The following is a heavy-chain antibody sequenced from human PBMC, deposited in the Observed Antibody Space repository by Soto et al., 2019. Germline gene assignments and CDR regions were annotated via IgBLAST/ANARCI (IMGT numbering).Heavy chain of an antibody. CDR2: IYPGDSDT. D-gene: IGHD6-13*01. Sequence: PGESLKISCKGSGYSFTSYWIGWVRQMPGKGLEWMGIIYPGDSDTRYSPSFQGQVTISADKSISTAYLQWSSLKASDTAMYYCARQNWGSSSWYLSEDYYYGMDVWGQGTTVTVSS. V-gene: IGHV5-51*01. J-gene: IGHJ6*02. CDR3: ARQNWGSSSWYLSEDYYYGMDV. CDR1: GYSFTSYW.